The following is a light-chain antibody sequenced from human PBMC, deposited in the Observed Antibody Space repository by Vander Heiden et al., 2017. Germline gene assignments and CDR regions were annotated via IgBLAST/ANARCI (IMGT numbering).Light chain of an antibody. V-gene: IGKV3-15*01. CDR3: QQYNNRPQT. CDR2: GAS. Sequence: ETVMTQSPATLSVSPGERVSLSCRASQNVGKNLAWYQQKPGQAPSRPIHGASTRATGVPARFSGSGSGTEFTLTVSSLQSEDFAIYYCQQYNNRPQTFGQGTKVEIK. CDR1: QNVGKN. J-gene: IGKJ1*01.